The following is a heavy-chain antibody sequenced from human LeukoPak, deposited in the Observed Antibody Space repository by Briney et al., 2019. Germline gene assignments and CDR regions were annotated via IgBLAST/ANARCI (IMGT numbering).Heavy chain of an antibody. D-gene: IGHD6-13*01. CDR1: GFTFSTYW. CDR2: INSDGIST. Sequence: GGSLRLSCAASGFTFSTYWMHWVRQAPGKGLVWVSRINSDGISTNYADSVKGRFTISRDNSKNTLYLQMNSLRAEDTAVYYCARGAGSSWSPFDYWGQGTLVTVSS. J-gene: IGHJ4*02. V-gene: IGHV3-74*01. CDR3: ARGAGSSWSPFDY.